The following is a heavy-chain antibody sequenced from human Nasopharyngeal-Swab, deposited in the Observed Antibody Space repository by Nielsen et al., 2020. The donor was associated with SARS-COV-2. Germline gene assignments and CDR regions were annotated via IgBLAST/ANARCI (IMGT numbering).Heavy chain of an antibody. CDR1: GFTFSGPA. D-gene: IGHD2-2*01. Sequence: GESLKISCAASGFTFSGPAMHWVRQASGKGLEWVGRIRSKSNNYATAYAASVKGRFTISRDDSKNTAYLQMNSLKTEDTAVYYCASGGGSAYCSSTTCWDAFDIWGQGTMVTVSS. J-gene: IGHJ3*02. V-gene: IGHV3-73*01. CDR2: IRSKSNNYAT. CDR3: ASGGGSAYCSSTTCWDAFDI.